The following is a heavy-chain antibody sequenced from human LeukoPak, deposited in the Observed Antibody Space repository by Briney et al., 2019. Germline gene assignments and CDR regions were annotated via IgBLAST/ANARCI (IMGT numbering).Heavy chain of an antibody. J-gene: IGHJ4*02. CDR2: ISPSDGNT. CDR1: GFTFSKYA. V-gene: IGHV3-23*01. D-gene: IGHD4-17*01. Sequence: PGGSLRLSCAASGFTFSKYAMSWVRQAPGKGLEWVSAISPSDGNTFYADSVKGRFTISWDNSKNTLSLQMNSLRAEDTALYYCARDSSVPYGITEWGQGTLVTVSS. CDR3: ARDSSVPYGITE.